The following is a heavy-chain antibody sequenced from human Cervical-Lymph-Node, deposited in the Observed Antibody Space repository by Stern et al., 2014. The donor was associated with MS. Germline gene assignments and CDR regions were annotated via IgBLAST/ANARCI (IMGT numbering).Heavy chain of an antibody. CDR2: FDREDNET. Sequence: QVQLVQSGAEVKKPGASVKVSCKVSGYTLTGLSLHWVRQAPGEGLEWMGGFDREDNETLYAQKFQGRVTMTEDTSTDTAYMELSSLRSEDTAVYFCATVSRFPLFGVVTPREYYFDYWGQGTLVIVSS. D-gene: IGHD3-3*01. CDR1: GYTLTGLS. V-gene: IGHV1-24*01. J-gene: IGHJ4*02. CDR3: ATVSRFPLFGVVTPREYYFDY.